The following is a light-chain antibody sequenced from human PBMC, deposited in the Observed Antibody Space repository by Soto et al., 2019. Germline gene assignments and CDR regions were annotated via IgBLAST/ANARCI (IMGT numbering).Light chain of an antibody. CDR3: QQNYNTPWT. Sequence: DIQMTQSPSSLSASIGDRVTITCRASQSITNYLNWYQQKPGKAPKLLIYGASSLQSAVPSRFSASGSGTDFTLTISSLQPEDFATYYCQQNYNTPWTFGQGTKGDIK. CDR2: GAS. J-gene: IGKJ1*01. CDR1: QSITNY. V-gene: IGKV1-39*01.